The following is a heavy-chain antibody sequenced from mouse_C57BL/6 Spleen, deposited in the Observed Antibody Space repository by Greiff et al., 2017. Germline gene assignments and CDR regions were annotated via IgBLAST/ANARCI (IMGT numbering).Heavy chain of an antibody. V-gene: IGHV5-17*01. CDR3: TRALSANWDDYYAMDY. D-gene: IGHD4-1*01. Sequence: EVQLVESGGGLVKPGGSLKLSCAASGFTFSDYGMHWVRQAPEKGLEWVAYISSGSSTIYYADTVKGRFTISRDNAKNTLILQMTSRRSEDTAMYYCTRALSANWDDYYAMDYGGQGTSVTVSS. CDR1: GFTFSDYG. J-gene: IGHJ4*01. CDR2: ISSGSSTI.